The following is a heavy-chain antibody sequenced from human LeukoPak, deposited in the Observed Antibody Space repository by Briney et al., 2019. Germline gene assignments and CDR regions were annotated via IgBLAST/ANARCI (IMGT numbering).Heavy chain of an antibody. CDR1: GYSFTTYW. J-gene: IGHJ4*02. CDR3: ARQRGGSGYHYGY. D-gene: IGHD5-12*01. Sequence: GESLKISCKGSGYSFTTYWIGWVRQMPGKGLEWVGIIYPGDSDSRYSPSFQGQVTISADKSITTAYLQWDSLKASDTAMYYCARQRGGSGYHYGYWGQGILVTVSS. CDR2: IYPGDSDS. V-gene: IGHV5-51*01.